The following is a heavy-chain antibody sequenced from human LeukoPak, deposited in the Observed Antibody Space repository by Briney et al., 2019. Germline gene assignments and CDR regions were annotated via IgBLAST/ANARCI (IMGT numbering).Heavy chain of an antibody. CDR2: IKSKTDGGTT. J-gene: IGHJ6*02. CDR1: GFTFSNAW. V-gene: IGHV3-15*01. Sequence: GGSLRLSCAASGFTFSNAWMSWVRQAPGKGLEWVGRIKSKTDGGTTDFAAPVKGRFTISRDDSKNTLYLQMNSLKTEDTAVYYCTTGPKKRGMDVWGHGTTVTVSS. CDR3: TTGPKKRGMDV.